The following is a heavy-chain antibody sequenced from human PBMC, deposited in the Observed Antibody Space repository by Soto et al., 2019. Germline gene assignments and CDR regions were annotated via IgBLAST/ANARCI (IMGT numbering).Heavy chain of an antibody. CDR3: ARDDHTYGVD. CDR1: CVSFRDYF. Sequence: SLKIYCAASCVSFRDYFLIWLRQAPGKGLEWVSYIGPYGNSIYYADSVKGRFTISRDDATKSLHLHMNSLRTDDTAVYYCARDDHTYGVDWGQGTPVTVSS. V-gene: IGHV3-11*01. J-gene: IGHJ4*02. CDR2: IGPYGNSI. D-gene: IGHD2-21*01.